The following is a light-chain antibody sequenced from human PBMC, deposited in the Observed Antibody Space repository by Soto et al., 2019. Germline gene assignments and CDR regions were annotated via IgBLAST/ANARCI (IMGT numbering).Light chain of an antibody. J-gene: IGLJ1*01. V-gene: IGLV1-51*01. Sequence: QSVLTQPPSVSAAPGQKVTIPSAGGSSNIGGNSVSWYQQLPGTAPKLLIYDDNKRPSGIPDRFSGSKSGTSATLGITGFQTGDEADYYCGSWDSSLSAYVFGTGTKVTVL. CDR1: SSNIGGNS. CDR3: GSWDSSLSAYV. CDR2: DDN.